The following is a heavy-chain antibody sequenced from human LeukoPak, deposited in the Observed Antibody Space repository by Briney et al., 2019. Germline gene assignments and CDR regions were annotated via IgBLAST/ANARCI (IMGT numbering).Heavy chain of an antibody. V-gene: IGHV3-64*01. CDR1: AFTFRNYA. Sequence: GGSLRLSRAASAFTFRNYAMHWVRQAPGKGLEYVSAISSNGDSTYYASSVKGRFTISRDNSKNTLYLQMGSLRAEDMAVYYCARVGEEGYCGGTICYTYAFDLWGQGTMVTVSS. J-gene: IGHJ3*01. CDR2: ISSNGDST. CDR3: ARVGEEGYCGGTICYTYAFDL. D-gene: IGHD2-2*02.